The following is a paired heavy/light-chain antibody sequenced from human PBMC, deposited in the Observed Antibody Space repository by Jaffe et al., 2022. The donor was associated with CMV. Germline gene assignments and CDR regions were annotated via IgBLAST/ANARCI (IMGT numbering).Light chain of an antibody. CDR3: QSYDSSLSGSRV. Sequence: QSVLTQPPSVSGAPGQRVTIPCTGSSSNIGAGYDVHWYQQLPEKPPRLLISNNINRPSGVPDRFSGSRSGTSASLAITGLQAEDEADYYCQSYDSSLSGSRVFGGGTKLTVL. V-gene: IGLV1-40*01. J-gene: IGLJ2*01. CDR2: NNI. CDR1: SSNIGAGYD.
Heavy chain of an antibody. Sequence: QVQLQQRGAGLLKPSETLHLTCDVHGGTFSFYLWTWIRQSPGKGLEWIGEIDHTGHTGYNPSLKSRVTLSVDTSKTQFSLELRSVTAADTALYYCTRGSGAYDTGHFFDYWDQGALVTVSS. CDR2: IDHTGHT. D-gene: IGHD3-9*01. CDR3: TRGSGAYDTGHFFDY. J-gene: IGHJ4*02. CDR1: GGTFSFYL. V-gene: IGHV4-34*02.